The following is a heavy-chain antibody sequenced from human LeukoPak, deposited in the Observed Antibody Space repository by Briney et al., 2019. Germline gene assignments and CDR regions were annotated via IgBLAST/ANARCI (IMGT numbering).Heavy chain of an antibody. CDR3: ARVRVLMVYAMDY. V-gene: IGHV4-39*07. D-gene: IGHD2-8*01. CDR2: IYYSGST. CDR1: GGSISSSSYY. J-gene: IGHJ4*02. Sequence: SETLSPTCTVSGGSISSSSYYWGWIRQPPGKGLEWIGGIYYSGSTYYNPSLKSRVTISVDTSKNQFSLKLSSVTAADTAVYYCARVRVLMVYAMDYWGQGTLVTVSS.